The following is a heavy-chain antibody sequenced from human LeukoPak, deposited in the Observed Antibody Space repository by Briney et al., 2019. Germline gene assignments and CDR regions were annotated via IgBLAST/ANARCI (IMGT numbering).Heavy chain of an antibody. V-gene: IGHV5-51*01. D-gene: IGHD4-23*01. CDR2: VYPDDSVT. Sequence: GESLKISCKGSGYSFTTYWIAWVRQMPGKGLEWMGIVYPDDSVTRYSPSFEGQVTISADKSISTAYLQWSSLKASDTAMYYCARHLYGGNSKSAFDIWGQGTMVTVSS. CDR3: ARHLYGGNSKSAFDI. J-gene: IGHJ3*02. CDR1: GYSFTTYW.